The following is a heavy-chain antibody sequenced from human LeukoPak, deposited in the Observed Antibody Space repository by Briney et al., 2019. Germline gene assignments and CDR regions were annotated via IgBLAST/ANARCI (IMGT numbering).Heavy chain of an antibody. Sequence: SETLSLTCTVSGGYISSSSTYYWGWIRQPPGKGLERIGSIYYSGSTYYNPSLKSRVTISVDTSKNQFSLKVTSVSAADTAVYYCARSLKISSGWFHNFDYWGQGTLVTVSS. CDR3: ARSLKISSGWFHNFDY. CDR2: IYYSGST. D-gene: IGHD6-19*01. CDR1: GGYISSSSTYY. V-gene: IGHV4-39*01. J-gene: IGHJ4*02.